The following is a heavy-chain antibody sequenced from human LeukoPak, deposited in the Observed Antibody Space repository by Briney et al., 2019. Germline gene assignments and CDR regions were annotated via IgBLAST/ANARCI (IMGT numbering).Heavy chain of an antibody. V-gene: IGHV3-23*01. CDR2: SSDSGGST. D-gene: IGHD3-3*01. J-gene: IGHJ4*02. CDR1: GFTFSSYA. Sequence: PGGSLRLSCAASGFTFSSYAMSWVRQAPGKGLEWVSTSSDSGGSTYFADSVKGRFTISRDNSKDTLFLQMNSLRAEDTAVYYCAKAARVDIIPHWGQGTLVTVSS. CDR3: AKAARVDIIPH.